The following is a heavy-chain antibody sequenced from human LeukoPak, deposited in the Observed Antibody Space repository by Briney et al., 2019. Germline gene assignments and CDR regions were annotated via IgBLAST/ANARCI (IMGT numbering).Heavy chain of an antibody. CDR2: INPNNGGT. D-gene: IGHD2-21*01. V-gene: IGHV1-2*02. J-gene: IGHJ6*02. CDR3: ARGDYYHAMDV. Sequence: AASVKVSCKASGYTFTGCYIHWVRQGPGQGLEWMGWINPNNGGTNSAQKFQDRVAMTRDTSISTAYMELSRLKSDDTAVYYCARGDYYHAMDVWGQGTTVTVSS. CDR1: GYTFTGCY.